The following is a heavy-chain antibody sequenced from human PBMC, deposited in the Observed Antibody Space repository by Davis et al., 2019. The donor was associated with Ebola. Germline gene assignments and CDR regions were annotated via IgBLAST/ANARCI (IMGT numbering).Heavy chain of an antibody. Sequence: SVTVSCKASGGTFSSYAISWVRQAPGQGLEWMGGIIPIFGTANYAQKFQGRVTITADESASTAYMELSSLRSDDTAVYYCARDAYYDVWSGYSYYYYYYMDVWGKGTTVTVSS. J-gene: IGHJ6*03. CDR3: ARDAYYDVWSGYSYYYYYYMDV. V-gene: IGHV1-69*13. D-gene: IGHD3-3*01. CDR2: IIPIFGTA. CDR1: GGTFSSYA.